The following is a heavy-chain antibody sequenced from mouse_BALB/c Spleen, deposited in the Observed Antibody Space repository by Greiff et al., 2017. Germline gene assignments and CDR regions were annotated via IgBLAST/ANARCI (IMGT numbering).Heavy chain of an antibody. D-gene: IGHD2-10*02. Sequence: EVKVVESGGGLVKPGGSLKLSCAASGFAFSSYDMSWVRQTPEKRLEWVAYISSGGGSTYYPDTVKGRFTISRDNAKNTLYLQMSSLKSEDTAMYYCARQGYGNYGAYWGQGTLVTVSA. V-gene: IGHV5-12-1*01. J-gene: IGHJ3*01. CDR3: ARQGYGNYGAY. CDR1: GFAFSSYD. CDR2: ISSGGGST.